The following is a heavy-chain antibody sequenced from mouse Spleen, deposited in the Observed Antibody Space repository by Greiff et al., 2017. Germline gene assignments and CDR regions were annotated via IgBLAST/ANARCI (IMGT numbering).Heavy chain of an antibody. CDR3: AREGYGSSYGAMDY. V-gene: IGHV5-9-4*01. CDR1: GFTFSSYA. J-gene: IGHJ4*01. CDR2: ISSGGSYT. Sequence: EVMLVESGGGLVKPGGSLKLSCAASGFTFSSYAMSWVRQSPEKRLEWVAEISSGGSYTYYPDTVTGRFTISRDNAKNTLYLEMSSLRSEDTAMYYCAREGYGSSYGAMDYWGQGTSVTVSS. D-gene: IGHD1-1*01.